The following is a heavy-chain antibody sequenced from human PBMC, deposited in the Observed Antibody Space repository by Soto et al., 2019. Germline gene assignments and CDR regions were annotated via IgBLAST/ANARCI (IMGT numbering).Heavy chain of an antibody. V-gene: IGHV3-48*01. CDR2: ISSRSSVI. CDR1: GFILSDCA. D-gene: IGHD7-27*01. CDR3: ARELSRSANWYYYMDT. Sequence: EVQLVEAGGGLVQPGGSLKLSCATSGFILSDCAMNWLQHDPGKGLEWVSYISSRSSVIDYADSVKGRLTVSKDNTRKSLYLEMNTLRAEATAVYYCARELSRSANWYYYMDTWLTGTTVTVS. J-gene: IGHJ6*03.